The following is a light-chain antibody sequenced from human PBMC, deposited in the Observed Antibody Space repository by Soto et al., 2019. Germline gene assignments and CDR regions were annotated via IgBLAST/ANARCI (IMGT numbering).Light chain of an antibody. Sequence: DIQMTQSPSSLSASVGDRVSITCRASQSISTFLNWYQQKPGKAPNLLIYGASILQGGVPSRFSGSGSGTDFTLTISSLQPEDFATYYCQQFNSIPPSFGGGTKLEI. J-gene: IGKJ4*01. V-gene: IGKV1-39*01. CDR2: GAS. CDR3: QQFNSIPPS. CDR1: QSISTF.